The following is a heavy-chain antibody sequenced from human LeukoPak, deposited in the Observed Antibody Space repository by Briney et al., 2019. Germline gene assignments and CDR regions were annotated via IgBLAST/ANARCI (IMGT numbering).Heavy chain of an antibody. Sequence: PSETLSLTCTVSGGSISSYYWSWIRQPPGKGLEWIGYIYYSGSTNYNPSLKSRVTISVDTSKNQFSLKLSSVTAADTAVYYCARGGVDCSGGSCYLFDPWGQGTLVTVSS. CDR2: IYYSGST. CDR1: GGSISSYY. V-gene: IGHV4-59*01. D-gene: IGHD2-15*01. J-gene: IGHJ5*02. CDR3: ARGGVDCSGGSCYLFDP.